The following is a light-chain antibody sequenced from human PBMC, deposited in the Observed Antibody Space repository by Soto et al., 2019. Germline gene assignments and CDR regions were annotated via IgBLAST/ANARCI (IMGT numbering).Light chain of an antibody. J-gene: IGKJ1*01. CDR3: QHYNSYSEA. CDR1: QTICSW. Sequence: DIQMTQSPATLSGSVGDRVTIACRASQTICSWLAWYQQKPGKAPKLLIYKASTLKSGVPSRFSGSGSGTEFTLTISSLQPDDFATYYCQHYNSYSEAFGQGTKVEI. V-gene: IGKV1-5*03. CDR2: KAS.